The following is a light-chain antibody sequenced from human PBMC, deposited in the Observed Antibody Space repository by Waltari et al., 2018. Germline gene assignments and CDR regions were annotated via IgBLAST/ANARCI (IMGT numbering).Light chain of an antibody. J-gene: IGKJ3*01. Sequence: EIVMTQSPPTMSVSPGETATLSCRASQSVSNNLAWYQQKPGQAPRLLIYGASNRATGIPARFSGSGSGTDFTLTISSLQSEDFAVYYCQHYNNWPPLFTFGPGTKVDIK. CDR2: GAS. CDR1: QSVSNN. CDR3: QHYNNWPPLFT. V-gene: IGKV3-15*01.